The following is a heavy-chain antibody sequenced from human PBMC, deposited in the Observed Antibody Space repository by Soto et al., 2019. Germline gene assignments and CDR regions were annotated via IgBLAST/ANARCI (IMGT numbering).Heavy chain of an antibody. D-gene: IGHD5-12*01. Sequence: EVQLVESGGGLVQPGGSLRLSCAASGFTVSSNYMSWVRQAPGKGLEWVSVIYSGGSTYYADSVKGRFTISRDNSKNTLDLQMNSLRAEDTAVYYCARDGGWLRGSRALGYWGQGTLVTVSS. J-gene: IGHJ4*02. CDR1: GFTVSSNY. V-gene: IGHV3-66*01. CDR2: IYSGGST. CDR3: ARDGGWLRGSRALGY.